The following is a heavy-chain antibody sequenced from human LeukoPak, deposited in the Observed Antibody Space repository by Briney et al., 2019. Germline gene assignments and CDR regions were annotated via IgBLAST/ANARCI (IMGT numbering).Heavy chain of an antibody. CDR1: GFTFSSYW. CDR3: ARPTKEGSSWYWWFDP. CDR2: INNDGSST. D-gene: IGHD6-13*01. V-gene: IGHV3-74*01. Sequence: PGGPLRFSCAASGFTFSSYWMHWVRQAPGKGLVWVSRINNDGSSTSYADSVKGRFTISRDNAKDTLYLQMNSLRAEDTAVYYCARPTKEGSSWYWWFDPWGQGTLVTVSS. J-gene: IGHJ5*02.